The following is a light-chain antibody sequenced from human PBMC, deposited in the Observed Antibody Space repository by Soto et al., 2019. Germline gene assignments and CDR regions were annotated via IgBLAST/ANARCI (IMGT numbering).Light chain of an antibody. CDR1: QGISNS. Sequence: DIQMTQSPSSLSASVGDRVTITCRASQGISNSLAWYQHKPGKPPSLLIYAASTLQSGVPALFSGSGSGTDFTLTISSLQPEDVATYYCQKYNTVPQTFGQGTKVELK. V-gene: IGKV1-27*01. CDR2: AAS. CDR3: QKYNTVPQT. J-gene: IGKJ1*01.